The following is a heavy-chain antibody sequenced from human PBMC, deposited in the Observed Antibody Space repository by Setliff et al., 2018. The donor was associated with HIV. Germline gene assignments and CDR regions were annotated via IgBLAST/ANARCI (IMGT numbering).Heavy chain of an antibody. V-gene: IGHV4-39*07. D-gene: IGHD2-8*02. CDR1: GGSFTSRSYY. CDR3: ARSRSSGFDY. J-gene: IGHJ4*02. CDR2: IYTSGST. Sequence: SETLSLTCTVSGGSFTSRSYYWGWIRQPPGKGLEWIGSIYTSGSTNYNPSLKSRVTMSVDTSKNQFSLKLSSVTAADTAVYYCARSRSSGFDYWGQGTLVTVSS.